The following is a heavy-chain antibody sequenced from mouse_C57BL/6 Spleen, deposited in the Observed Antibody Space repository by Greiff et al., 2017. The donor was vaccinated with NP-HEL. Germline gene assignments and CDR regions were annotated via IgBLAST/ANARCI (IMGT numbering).Heavy chain of an antibody. V-gene: IGHV2-2*01. Sequence: QVQLKESGPGLVQPSQSLSITCTVSGFSLTSYGVHWVRQSPGKGLEWLGVIWSGGSTDYNAAFISRLSISKDNSKSQVFFKMNSLQADDTAIYYCASSTLGPFAYWGQGTLVTVSA. D-gene: IGHD2-1*01. CDR1: GFSLTSYG. CDR3: ASSTLGPFAY. CDR2: IWSGGST. J-gene: IGHJ3*01.